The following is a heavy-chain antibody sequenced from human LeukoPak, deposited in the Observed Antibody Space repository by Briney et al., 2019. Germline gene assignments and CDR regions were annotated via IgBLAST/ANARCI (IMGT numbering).Heavy chain of an antibody. D-gene: IGHD1-1*01. CDR3: ARDLDPDDAFDI. J-gene: IGHJ3*02. V-gene: IGHV1-8*01. Sequence: ASVKVSCKASGYTFTSYDINWVRQATGQGLEWMGWMNPNSGNTGYAQKFQGRVTMTRNTSISTAYMELSSLRSEDTAVYYCARDLDPDDAFDIWGQGTMVTVSS. CDR1: GYTFTSYD. CDR2: MNPNSGNT.